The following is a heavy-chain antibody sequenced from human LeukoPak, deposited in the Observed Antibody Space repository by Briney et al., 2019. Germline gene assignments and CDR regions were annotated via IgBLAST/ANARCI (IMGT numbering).Heavy chain of an antibody. Sequence: GGSLRLSCAASGFTFSNNWMTWVRQAPGKGLEWVASVKKDASEKYYVDSVKGRFTISRDNSKNTLYLQMNSLRAEDTAVYYCAKGRLSPLIAAAGYFDYWGQGTLVTVSS. CDR2: VKKDASEK. V-gene: IGHV3-7*03. CDR1: GFTFSNNW. J-gene: IGHJ4*02. CDR3: AKGRLSPLIAAAGYFDY. D-gene: IGHD6-13*01.